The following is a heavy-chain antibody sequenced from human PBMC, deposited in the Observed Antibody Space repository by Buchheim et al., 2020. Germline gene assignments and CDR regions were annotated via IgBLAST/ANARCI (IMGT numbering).Heavy chain of an antibody. V-gene: IGHV3-23*01. Sequence: EVQLLESGGGLVQPGGSLRLSCAASGFTFSSYAMSWVRQAPGKGLEWVSAISGSGGSTYYADSVKGRLTVSRDNSKNTRYLQMNSLRAEDTAVYYCAKGSAWLLHISEELFDYWGQGTL. CDR2: ISGSGGST. CDR1: GFTFSSYA. J-gene: IGHJ4*02. D-gene: IGHD2-15*01. CDR3: AKGSAWLLHISEELFDY.